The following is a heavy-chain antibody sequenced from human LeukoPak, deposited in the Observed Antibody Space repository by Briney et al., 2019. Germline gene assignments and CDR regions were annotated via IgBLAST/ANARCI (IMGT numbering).Heavy chain of an antibody. Sequence: SETLSLTCAVYGGSFSDYYWSWIRQPPGEGLEWIGEVSHSGSTTYNPSLKSRVTISVDTSKKQFSLTLSSVTAADTAVYYCARGLRPGWAVTSVRVWFDLWGQGILVTVSS. CDR3: ARGLRPGWAVTSVRVWFDL. CDR2: VSHSGST. J-gene: IGHJ5*02. V-gene: IGHV4-34*01. CDR1: GGSFSDYY. D-gene: IGHD4-17*01.